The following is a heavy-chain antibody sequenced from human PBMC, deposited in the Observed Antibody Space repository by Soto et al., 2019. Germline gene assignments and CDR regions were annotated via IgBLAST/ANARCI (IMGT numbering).Heavy chain of an antibody. CDR3: ARRAGQGVYDMDV. Sequence: QVQLVQSGAEVKKPGASVNVSCKASGYTFTSYGISWVRQAPGQGLEWMGWISTYNGNTNSAQSLKGRVTMTADTSTSAAYMELRSLRSDDTAVDYFARRAGQGVYDMDVWGKGTTVTVSS. V-gene: IGHV1-18*01. J-gene: IGHJ6*03. CDR2: ISTYNGNT. CDR1: GYTFTSYG.